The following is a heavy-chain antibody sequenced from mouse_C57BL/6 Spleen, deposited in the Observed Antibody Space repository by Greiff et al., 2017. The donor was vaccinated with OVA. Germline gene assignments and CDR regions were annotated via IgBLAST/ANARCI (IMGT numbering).Heavy chain of an antibody. D-gene: IGHD1-1*01. CDR2: ISDGGSYT. Sequence: DVQLQESGGGLVKPGGSLKLSCAASGFTFSSYAMSWVRQTPEKRLEWVATISDGGSYTYYPDNVKGRFTISRDNAKNNLYLQMSHLKSEDTAMYYCARDGSKCAYWGQGTLVTVSA. CDR3: ARDGSKCAY. J-gene: IGHJ3*01. CDR1: GFTFSSYA. V-gene: IGHV5-4*01.